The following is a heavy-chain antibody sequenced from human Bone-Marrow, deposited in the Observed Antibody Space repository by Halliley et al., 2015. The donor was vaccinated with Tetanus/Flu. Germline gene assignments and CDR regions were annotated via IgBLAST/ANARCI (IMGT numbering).Heavy chain of an antibody. CDR2: VSSCSFYI. V-gene: IGHV3-21*04. Sequence: FPSVSSCSFYIFYADSVRGRFTISRGHPKTSLHLQMNSLRAEATAVYYCVRGRTATPGYFGYWGQGALVTVSS. J-gene: IGHJ4*02. D-gene: IGHD1-1*01. CDR3: VRGRTATPGYFGY.